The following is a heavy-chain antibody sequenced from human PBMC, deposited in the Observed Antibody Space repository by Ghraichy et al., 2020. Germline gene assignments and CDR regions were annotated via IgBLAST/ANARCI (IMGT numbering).Heavy chain of an antibody. CDR3: AKGDCGGDCYYYFDY. D-gene: IGHD2-21*02. Sequence: GGSLRLSCAASGFTFRNYVMSWVRQAPGKGLEWVAGISGTGGSTYYVDSVKGRLSISRDNSKNTLYLQLNSLRTEDTAVYYCAKGDCGGDCYYYFDYWGQGTLVTVSS. V-gene: IGHV3-23*01. CDR2: ISGTGGST. CDR1: GFTFRNYV. J-gene: IGHJ4*02.